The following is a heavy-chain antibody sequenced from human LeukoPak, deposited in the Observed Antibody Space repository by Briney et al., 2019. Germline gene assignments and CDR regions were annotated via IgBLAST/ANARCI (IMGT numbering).Heavy chain of an antibody. D-gene: IGHD6-13*01. V-gene: IGHV3-9*01. J-gene: IGHJ4*02. Sequence: GRSLRLSCAASGFTFDDYAMRWVRHAPGKGLEWVSGISWKSGSIGYADSVKGRFTISRDNAKNSLYLQMNSLRAEDTALYYCAKDAAAGTLDYWGQGTLVTVSS. CDR1: GFTFDDYA. CDR3: AKDAAAGTLDY. CDR2: ISWKSGSI.